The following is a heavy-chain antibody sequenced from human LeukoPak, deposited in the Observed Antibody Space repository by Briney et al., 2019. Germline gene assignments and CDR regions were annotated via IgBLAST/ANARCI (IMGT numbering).Heavy chain of an antibody. CDR3: ARDGYYDSSGYYLNRFDP. Sequence: ASVKVSCKASGYTFTSYGISWVRQAPGQGLEWMGWISAYNGNTNYAQKLQGRVTMTTDTSTSTAYMELRSLRSDDTAVYYCARDGYYDSSGYYLNRFDPWGQGTLVTVSS. D-gene: IGHD3-22*01. CDR1: GYTFTSYG. CDR2: ISAYNGNT. V-gene: IGHV1-18*01. J-gene: IGHJ5*02.